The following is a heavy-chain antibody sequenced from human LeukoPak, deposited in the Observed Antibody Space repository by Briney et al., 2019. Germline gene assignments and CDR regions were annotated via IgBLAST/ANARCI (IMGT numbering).Heavy chain of an antibody. CDR3: VTDPWGKWVEMATIWLGY. CDR1: GYTLTELS. Sequence: GASVKVSCKVSGYTLTELSMHWVRQAPGKGLEWMGGFDPEDGETIYAQKFQGRVTMTEDTSTDTAYMELSSLRSEDTAVYYCVTDPWGKWVEMATIWLGYWGQGTLVTVSS. CDR2: FDPEDGET. V-gene: IGHV1-24*01. D-gene: IGHD5-24*01. J-gene: IGHJ4*02.